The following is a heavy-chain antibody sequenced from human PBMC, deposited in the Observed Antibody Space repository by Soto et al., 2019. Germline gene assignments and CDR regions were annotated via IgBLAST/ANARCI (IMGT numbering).Heavy chain of an antibody. CDR2: IIPILGIA. J-gene: IGHJ4*02. CDR1: GGTFSSYT. Sequence: GASVKVSCKASGGTFSSYTISWVRQAPGQGLEWMGRIIPILGIANYAQKFQGRVTITADKSTSTAYMELSSLRSDDTAVYYCARADRIQYGGNDYWGPGTLGTVSS. CDR3: ARADRIQYGGNDY. V-gene: IGHV1-69*02. D-gene: IGHD4-4*01.